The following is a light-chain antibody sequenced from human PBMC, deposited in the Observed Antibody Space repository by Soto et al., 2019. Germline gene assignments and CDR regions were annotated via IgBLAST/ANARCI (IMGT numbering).Light chain of an antibody. Sequence: DIQMTHSPSALSASVGDRVTITCRASQSVSGWLAWYQQKPGKTPMHLISDASYLERGVPSRFSGSGAGADFTLTISELQPDDLGTYYCQQYNNFWTFGPGTKVEI. CDR2: DAS. CDR1: QSVSGW. V-gene: IGKV1-5*01. J-gene: IGKJ1*01. CDR3: QQYNNFWT.